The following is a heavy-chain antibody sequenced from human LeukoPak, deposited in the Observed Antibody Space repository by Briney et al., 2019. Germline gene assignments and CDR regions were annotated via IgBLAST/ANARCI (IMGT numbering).Heavy chain of an antibody. CDR2: ISAYNGNT. Sequence: ASVKVSCKASGYTFTSYGISWVRQAPGQGHEWMGWISAYNGNTNYAQKLQGRVTMTTDTSTSTAYMELRSLRSDDTAVYYCAREGDFSYYDSSGYYYWGQGTLVTVSS. J-gene: IGHJ4*02. CDR1: GYTFTSYG. V-gene: IGHV1-18*01. CDR3: AREGDFSYYDSSGYYY. D-gene: IGHD3-22*01.